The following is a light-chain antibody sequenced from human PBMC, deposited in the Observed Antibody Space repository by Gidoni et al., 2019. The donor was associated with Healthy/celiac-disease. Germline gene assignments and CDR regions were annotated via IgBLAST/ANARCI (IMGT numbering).Light chain of an antibody. J-gene: IGKJ3*01. CDR3: QQDYSIMVT. Sequence: DIVMTQSPDSLAVSLGERATINCTSSQSVLYSSNNKNYLAWYQQKPGQPPKLLIYWASTRESGVPDRFSGSGSGTDFTLTISSLQAEDVAVYYCQQDYSIMVTFGPGTKVDIK. CDR1: QSVLYSSNNKNY. V-gene: IGKV4-1*01. CDR2: WAS.